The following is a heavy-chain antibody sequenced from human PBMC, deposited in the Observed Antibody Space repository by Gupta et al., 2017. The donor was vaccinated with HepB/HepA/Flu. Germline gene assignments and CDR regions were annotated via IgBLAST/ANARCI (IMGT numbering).Heavy chain of an antibody. V-gene: IGHV3-23*01. CDR1: GFTFSNYA. CDR2: ISGSGGDT. CDR3: AKDKGGNLYFDY. J-gene: IGHJ4*02. Sequence: EVQLLESGGGLVQPGGSLRLSCTASGFTFSNYAMTWVRQAAGKGLEWVSAISGSGGDTYYSDSVKGRFTISRDNSKNTLYLQMNSLGAEDTAVYYCAKDKGGNLYFDYWGQGTLGHRLL. D-gene: IGHD3-16*01.